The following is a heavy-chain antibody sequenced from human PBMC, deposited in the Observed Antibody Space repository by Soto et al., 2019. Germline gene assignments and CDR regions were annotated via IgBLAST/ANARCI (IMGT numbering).Heavy chain of an antibody. D-gene: IGHD3-10*01. J-gene: IGHJ4*02. CDR3: AKDPRAHMNYMVRGNDY. V-gene: IGHV3-23*01. CDR1: GFTFSSYA. CDR2: ISGSGGST. Sequence: PGGSLRLSCAASGFTFSSYAMSWVRQAPGKGLEWVSAISGSGGSTYYADSVKGRFTISRDNSKNPLYLQMNSLRAEDTAVYYCAKDPRAHMNYMVRGNDYWGQGTLVTVSS.